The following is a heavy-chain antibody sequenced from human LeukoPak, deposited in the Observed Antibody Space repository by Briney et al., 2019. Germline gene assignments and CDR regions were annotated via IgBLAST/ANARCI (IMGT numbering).Heavy chain of an antibody. Sequence: ASVKVSCKASGYTFTSYDINWVRQAPGQGLEWMGWMNPNSGNTVYAQKFQGRVTMTRNTSISTAYMDLSSLRSEDTAVHYCARGYFYSGGYYFDYWGQGTLVTVSS. CDR1: GYTFTSYD. CDR3: ARGYFYSGGYYFDY. V-gene: IGHV1-8*01. CDR2: MNPNSGNT. D-gene: IGHD3-22*01. J-gene: IGHJ4*02.